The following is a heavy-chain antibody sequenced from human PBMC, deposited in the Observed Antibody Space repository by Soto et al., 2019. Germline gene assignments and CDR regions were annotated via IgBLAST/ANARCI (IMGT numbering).Heavy chain of an antibody. CDR2: IYYSGST. J-gene: IGHJ6*02. CDR3: ARHSSGWYFDYYYGMDV. CDR1: GGSISSSSYY. V-gene: IGHV4-39*01. Sequence: PSETLSLTFTVSGGSISSSSYYWGWIRQPPGKGLEWIGSIYYSGSTYYNPSLKSRVTISVDTSKNQFSLKLSSVTAADTAVYYCARHSSGWYFDYYYGMDVWGQGTTVTVSS. D-gene: IGHD6-19*01.